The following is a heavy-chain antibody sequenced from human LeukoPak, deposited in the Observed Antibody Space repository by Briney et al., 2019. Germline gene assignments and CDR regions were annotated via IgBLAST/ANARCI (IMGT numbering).Heavy chain of an antibody. CDR3: ARDRRSGTFEY. CDR2: ISSSSSYI. J-gene: IGHJ4*02. V-gene: IGHV3-21*01. D-gene: IGHD5-24*01. CDR1: GFTFSSYS. Sequence: PGGSLRLSCAAPGFTFSSYSMNWVRQAPGKGLEWVSSISSSSSYIYYADSVKGRFTISRDNSKNTLYLQMNSLRAEDTAVYYCARDRRSGTFEYWGQGTLVTVSS.